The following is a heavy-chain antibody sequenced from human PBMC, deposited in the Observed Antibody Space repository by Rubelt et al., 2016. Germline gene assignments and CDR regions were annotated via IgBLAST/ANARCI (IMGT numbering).Heavy chain of an antibody. CDR3: AREGSYDFWSGFYRPMDV. J-gene: IGHJ6*02. CDR2: ISSGSSTM. V-gene: IGHV3-48*04. Sequence: GKGLEWVSYISSGSSTMSYGDSMKGRFTVSRDNAKGSLYLQMSSLRAEDTAVYYCAREGSYDFWSGFYRPMDVWGQGTTVTVSS. D-gene: IGHD3-3*01.